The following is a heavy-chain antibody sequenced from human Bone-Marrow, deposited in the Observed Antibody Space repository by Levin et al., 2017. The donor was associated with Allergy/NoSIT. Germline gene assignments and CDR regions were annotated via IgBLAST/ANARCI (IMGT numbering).Heavy chain of an antibody. Sequence: GGSLRLSCTASGDTFSSNSISWVRQAPGQGLEWMGGLIPIFGTPNYAQKFQDRLTITADTSMTTAFMELSSLRLEDTAVYYCARDLGYLGLLNWFDSWGQGTVVIVSS. J-gene: IGHJ5*01. V-gene: IGHV1-69*06. CDR2: LIPIFGTP. CDR1: GDTFSSNS. D-gene: IGHD2-2*03. CDR3: ARDLGYLGLLNWFDS.